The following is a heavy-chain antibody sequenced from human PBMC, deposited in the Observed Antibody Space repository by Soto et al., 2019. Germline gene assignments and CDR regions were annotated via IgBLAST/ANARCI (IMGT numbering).Heavy chain of an antibody. J-gene: IGHJ6*02. Sequence: PSETLSLTCTVSGGSISSGGYYWSWIRQHPGKGLEWIGYIYYSGSTYYNPSLKSRVTISVDTSKNQFSLKLSSVTAADTAVYYCARGFYGDYGGGYYYYGMDVWGQGTTVTVSS. V-gene: IGHV4-31*03. CDR2: IYYSGST. CDR1: GGSISSGGYY. CDR3: ARGFYGDYGGGYYYYGMDV. D-gene: IGHD4-17*01.